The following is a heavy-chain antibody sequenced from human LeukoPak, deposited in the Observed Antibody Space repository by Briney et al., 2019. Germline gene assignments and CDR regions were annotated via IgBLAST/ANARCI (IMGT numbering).Heavy chain of an antibody. Sequence: VEPGRSLRLSCTASRFTFGDYAMSWFRQAPGKGLEWVAFIRSKTYGGTTEYAASVKGRFTISKDDSKSIAYLQMNSLKTEDTAVYYCTRVNDPPVGYYYFDYWGQGTLVTVSS. CDR1: RFTFGDYA. D-gene: IGHD2-15*01. V-gene: IGHV3-49*03. CDR2: IRSKTYGGTT. CDR3: TRVNDPPVGYYYFDY. J-gene: IGHJ4*02.